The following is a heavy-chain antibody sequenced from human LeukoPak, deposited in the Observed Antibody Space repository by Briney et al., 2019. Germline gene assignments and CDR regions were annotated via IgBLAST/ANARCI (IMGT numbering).Heavy chain of an antibody. Sequence: GSLRLSCAASGFTFSDYYMSWIRQAPGKGLGGGSFISSSGSTIYYADSVKGRFTISRDNAKNSLYLQMNSLRAEDTAVYYCARSDYYDFWSGYQNYYGMGVWGQGTTVTVSS. CDR2: ISSSGSTI. V-gene: IGHV3-11*01. J-gene: IGHJ6*02. D-gene: IGHD3-3*01. CDR3: ARSDYYDFWSGYQNYYGMGV. CDR1: GFTFSDYY.